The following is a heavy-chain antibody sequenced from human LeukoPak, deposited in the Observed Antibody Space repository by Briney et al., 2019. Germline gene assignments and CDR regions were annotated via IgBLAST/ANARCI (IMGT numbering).Heavy chain of an antibody. CDR3: ARDLSAAFDF. CDR1: GFSFSGHW. CDR2: ISPTGSTT. D-gene: IGHD6-25*01. V-gene: IGHV3-74*01. Sequence: GGSLRLSCAASGFSFSGHWMHWARQLPGKGLVWVSRISPTGSTTSYADSVKGRFSISRDDSKNTLFLDMSNLRVEDTALYYCARDLSAAFDFWGQGVLVTVSS. J-gene: IGHJ4*02.